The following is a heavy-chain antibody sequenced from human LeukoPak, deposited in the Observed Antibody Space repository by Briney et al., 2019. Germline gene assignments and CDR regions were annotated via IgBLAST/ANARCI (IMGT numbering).Heavy chain of an antibody. CDR2: IKQDGSEK. J-gene: IGHJ4*02. CDR1: GFIVSKNY. CDR3: AKEGYPGRYYDFWSGYQNFDY. D-gene: IGHD3-3*01. V-gene: IGHV3-7*03. Sequence: GGSLRLSCAASGFIVSKNYLSWVRQAPGKGLEWVANIKQDGSEKYYVDSVKGRFAISRDNAKNSLYLQMNSLRAEDTAVYYCAKEGYPGRYYDFWSGYQNFDYWGQGTLVTVSS.